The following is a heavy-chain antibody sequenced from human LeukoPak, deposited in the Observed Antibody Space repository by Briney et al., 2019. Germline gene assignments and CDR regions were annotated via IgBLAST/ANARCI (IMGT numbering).Heavy chain of an antibody. V-gene: IGHV3-74*01. CDR3: ARDRSFVMDV. Sequence: PGGSLRLSCAASGFTFSDYYMSWVRQAPGKGLVWVSRINSDGSSTNYADSVKGRFTISRDNAKNTLYLQMNSLRAEDTAVYYCARDRSFVMDVWGQGTTVTVSS. J-gene: IGHJ6*02. CDR1: GFTFSDYY. CDR2: INSDGSST.